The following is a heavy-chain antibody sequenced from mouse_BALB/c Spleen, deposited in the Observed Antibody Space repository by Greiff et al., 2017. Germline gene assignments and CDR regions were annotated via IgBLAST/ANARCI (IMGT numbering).Heavy chain of an antibody. J-gene: IGHJ4*01. CDR1: GYSITSGYY. Sequence: EVQRVESGPGLVKPSQSLSLTCSVTGYSITSGYYWNWIRQFPGNKLEWMGYISYDGSNNYNPSLKNRISITRDTSKNQFFLKLNSVTTEDTATYYCARGVYGNYRPYYAMDYWGQGTSVTVSS. V-gene: IGHV3-6*02. CDR3: ARGVYGNYRPYYAMDY. D-gene: IGHD2-1*01. CDR2: ISYDGSN.